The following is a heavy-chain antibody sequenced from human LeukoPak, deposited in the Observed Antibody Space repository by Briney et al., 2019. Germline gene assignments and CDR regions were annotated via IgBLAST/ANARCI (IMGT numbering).Heavy chain of an antibody. Sequence: PLETLSLTCTVSGGSISSYYWSWIRQPPGKGLEWIGYIYYSGSTNYNPSLKSRVTISVDTSKNQFSLKLSSVTAADTAVYYCARGTPYDFWSGYLLDYWGQGTLVTVSS. CDR3: ARGTPYDFWSGYLLDY. V-gene: IGHV4-59*01. D-gene: IGHD3-3*01. CDR2: IYYSGST. CDR1: GGSISSYY. J-gene: IGHJ4*02.